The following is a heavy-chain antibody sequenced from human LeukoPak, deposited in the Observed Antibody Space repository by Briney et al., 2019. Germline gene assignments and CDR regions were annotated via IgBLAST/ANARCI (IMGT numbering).Heavy chain of an antibody. Sequence: GGSLRLSCAASGFTFSSYAMSWVRQAPGKGLEWVSTISGSGGSTYYADSVKGRFTISRDNSKNTLYLQMNSLRAEDTAVYYCAKQQGVDYYYGMDVWGQGTTVTVSS. CDR1: GFTFSSYA. CDR2: ISGSGGST. CDR3: AKQQGVDYYYGMDV. D-gene: IGHD3-16*01. J-gene: IGHJ6*02. V-gene: IGHV3-23*01.